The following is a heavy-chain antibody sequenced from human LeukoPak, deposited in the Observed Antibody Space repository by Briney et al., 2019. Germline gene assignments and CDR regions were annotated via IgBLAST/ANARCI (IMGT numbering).Heavy chain of an antibody. CDR1: GFSFSSYG. CDR2: IQYDGSNE. V-gene: IGHV3-30*02. D-gene: IGHD2-8*01. Sequence: PGGSLRLSCAASGFSFSSYGMHWVRQAPGKGLEWVVYIQYDGSNEQYADSVKGRFSISRDSSKNILNLQMNSLRAEDTAVYYCAKDRCSNGIGCYYYYMDVWGKGTTVTIYS. J-gene: IGHJ6*03. CDR3: AKDRCSNGIGCYYYYMDV.